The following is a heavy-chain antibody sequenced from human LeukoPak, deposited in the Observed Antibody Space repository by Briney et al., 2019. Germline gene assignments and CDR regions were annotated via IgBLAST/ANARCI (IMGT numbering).Heavy chain of an antibody. CDR1: GGSISSYY. CDR2: IYYSGST. CDR3: ARAGSGWSYYFDY. D-gene: IGHD6-19*01. V-gene: IGHV4-59*01. Sequence: NASETLSLTGTVSGGSISSYYWSWIRQPPGKGLEWIGYIYYSGSTNYNPSLKSRVTISVDTSKNQFSLKLSSVTAADTAVYYCARAGSGWSYYFDYWGQGTLVTVSS. J-gene: IGHJ4*02.